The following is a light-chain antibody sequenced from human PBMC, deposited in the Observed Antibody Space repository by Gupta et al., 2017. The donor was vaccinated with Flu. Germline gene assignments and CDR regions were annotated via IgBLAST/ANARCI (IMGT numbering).Light chain of an antibody. Sequence: GNNMGSKSVHWYQQKPGQAPVLVVYDDSDRPSGIPERFSGSNSGNTATLTISRVEAGDEADYYCQVWDSSSDHHWVVGGGTKLTVL. CDR2: DDS. CDR1: NMGSKS. V-gene: IGLV3-21*02. J-gene: IGLJ3*02. CDR3: QVWDSSSDHHWV.